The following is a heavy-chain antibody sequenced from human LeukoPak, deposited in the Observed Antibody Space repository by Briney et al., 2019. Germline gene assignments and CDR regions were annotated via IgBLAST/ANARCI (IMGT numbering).Heavy chain of an antibody. V-gene: IGHV3-23*01. CDR3: AKDSGSSYGVNAAFDI. Sequence: GGSLRLSCAASGFTFSSYAMSWVRQAPGKGLEWVSAISGSGGSTYSAASVKGRFTLSRDTSKNTLYLQMNSLRAEDTAVYYCAKDSGSSYGVNAAFDIWGQGTMVTVSS. J-gene: IGHJ3*02. CDR2: ISGSGGST. CDR1: GFTFSSYA. D-gene: IGHD5-18*01.